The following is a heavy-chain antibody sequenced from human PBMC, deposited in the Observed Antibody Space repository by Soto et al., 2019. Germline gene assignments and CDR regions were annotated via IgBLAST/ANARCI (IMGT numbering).Heavy chain of an antibody. V-gene: IGHV3-23*01. CDR1: GFTFSTYA. CDR2: VSASGLNT. D-gene: IGHD6-13*01. J-gene: IGHJ4*01. Sequence: PGGSLRLSCAASGFTFSTYAMAWVRQAPGKGLEWVSGVSASGLNTDYADPVKGRFYISRDNSKNTVSLHMNSLRAEDTALYYCAKDIEPPGLFFDYWGQGTLVTVSS. CDR3: AKDIEPPGLFFDY.